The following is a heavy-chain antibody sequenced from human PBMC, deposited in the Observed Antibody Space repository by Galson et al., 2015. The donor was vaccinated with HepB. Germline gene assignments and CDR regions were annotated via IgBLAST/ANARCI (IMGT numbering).Heavy chain of an antibody. D-gene: IGHD3-10*01. CDR2: ISYDGSNK. J-gene: IGHJ4*02. V-gene: IGHV3-30*18. CDR1: GFTFSSYG. Sequence: SLRLSCAASGFTFSSYGMHWVRQAPGKGLEWVAVISYDGSNKYYADSVKGRFTISRDNSKNTLYLQMNSLRAEDTAVYYCAKDAGFRLRGVPQELDYWGQGTLVTVSS. CDR3: AKDAGFRLRGVPQELDY.